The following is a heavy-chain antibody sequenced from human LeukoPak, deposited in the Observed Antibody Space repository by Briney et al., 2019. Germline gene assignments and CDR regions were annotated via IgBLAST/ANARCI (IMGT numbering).Heavy chain of an antibody. CDR1: GGSLSSSSYY. Sequence: SETLSLTCTVSGGSLSSSSYYWGWIRQPPGKGLQWIVSIYYSGSTYYNPSLKSRATISVDTSKNQFCMKLSSVTAADTAVYYCARQAYCGGDCFEYFQHWGQGTLVTVSS. CDR3: ARQAYCGGDCFEYFQH. CDR2: IYYSGST. J-gene: IGHJ1*01. V-gene: IGHV4-39*01. D-gene: IGHD2-21*02.